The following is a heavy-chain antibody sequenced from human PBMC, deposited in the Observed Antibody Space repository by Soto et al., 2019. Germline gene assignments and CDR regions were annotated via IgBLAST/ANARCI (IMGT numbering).Heavy chain of an antibody. Sequence: QVQLQESGPGLVKPSQTLSLTCTVSGGSISSGGYSWSWIRQHPGKGLEWIGYIFYSGRTYYNPSLKRRVTISVDTAKNQFSLKLSSVTAADTAVYYCASYQQSYAFDIWGQGTMVTVSS. V-gene: IGHV4-31*03. CDR1: GGSISSGGYS. J-gene: IGHJ3*02. CDR2: IFYSGRT. CDR3: ASYQQSYAFDI. D-gene: IGHD2-2*01.